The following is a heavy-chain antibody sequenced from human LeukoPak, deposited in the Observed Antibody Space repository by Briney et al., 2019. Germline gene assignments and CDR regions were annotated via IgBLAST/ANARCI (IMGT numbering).Heavy chain of an antibody. CDR2: IYTSGST. D-gene: IGHD3-22*01. V-gene: IGHV4-4*08. J-gene: IGHJ4*02. CDR1: GGSISSYY. Sequence: SETLSLTCTVSGGSISSYYWSWVRQPPGKGLEWIGYIYTSGSTYYNPSLKSRVTISVDTSKNQFSLKLSSVTAADTAVYYCARESPYYYDSSGYYRAFDYWGQGTLVTVSS. CDR3: ARESPYYYDSSGYYRAFDY.